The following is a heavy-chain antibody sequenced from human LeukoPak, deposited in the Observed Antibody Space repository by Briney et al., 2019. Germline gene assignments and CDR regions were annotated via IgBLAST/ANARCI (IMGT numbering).Heavy chain of an antibody. CDR3: ARGGSLSKSVYYFDY. Sequence: DSMRGRVTISRDNVENSLNLQMSSLRAEDTAVYYCARGGSLSKSVYYFDYWGQGTLVTVSS. D-gene: IGHD2-2*01. J-gene: IGHJ4*02. V-gene: IGHV3-7*04.